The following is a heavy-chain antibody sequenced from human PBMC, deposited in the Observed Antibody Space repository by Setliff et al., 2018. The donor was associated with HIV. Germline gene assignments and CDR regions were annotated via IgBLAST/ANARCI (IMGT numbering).Heavy chain of an antibody. CDR3: ARDPYPNFGSLDAYDI. CDR1: GFTFSSHS. J-gene: IGHJ3*02. Sequence: SCAGSGFTFSSHSMNWVRQSPGKGLEWVSHISSSSDIIYYTDSVRGRFTISRDNAKNALYLQMNSLRAEDTAVYYCARDPYPNFGSLDAYDIWGQGTLVTVSS. CDR2: ISSSSDII. D-gene: IGHD7-27*01. V-gene: IGHV3-48*01.